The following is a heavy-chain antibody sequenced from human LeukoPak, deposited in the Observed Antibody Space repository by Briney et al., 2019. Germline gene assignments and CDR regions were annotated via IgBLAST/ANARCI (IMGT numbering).Heavy chain of an antibody. CDR1: GFTFSSYA. Sequence: GRSLRLSCAASGFTFSSYAMHWVRQAPGKRLEGVAVISYDGSNKYYADSVKGRFTISRDNSKNTLYLQMNSLRAEDTAVYYCARDIQRGDYVFHYWGQGTLVTVSS. CDR2: ISYDGSNK. D-gene: IGHD4-17*01. J-gene: IGHJ4*02. V-gene: IGHV3-30*04. CDR3: ARDIQRGDYVFHY.